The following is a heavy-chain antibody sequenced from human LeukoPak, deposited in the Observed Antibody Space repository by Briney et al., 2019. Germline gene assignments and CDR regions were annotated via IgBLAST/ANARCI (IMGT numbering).Heavy chain of an antibody. D-gene: IGHD4-17*01. J-gene: IGHJ4*02. CDR2: IKQDGSEK. Sequence: GGSLRLSCAASGFTFSSYWMSWVRQAPGKGLEWVANIKQDGSEKYYVDSVKGRFTISRDNAKNSLYLQMNSLRAEDTAVYYCARGLSNYGDYGIYWGQGTLVTVSS. CDR3: ARGLSNYGDYGIY. V-gene: IGHV3-7*02. CDR1: GFTFSSYW.